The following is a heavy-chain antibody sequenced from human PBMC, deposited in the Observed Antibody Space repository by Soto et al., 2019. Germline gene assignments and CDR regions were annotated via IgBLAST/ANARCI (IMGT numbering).Heavy chain of an antibody. CDR3: ARAITGTTKTDY. J-gene: IGHJ4*02. CDR2: IKQDGSEK. Sequence: GGSLRLSCAASGFTFSSDWMSWVRQAPGKGLEWVANIKQDGSEKYYVDSVKGRFTISRDNAKNSLYLQMNSLRAEDTAAYYCARAITGTTKTDYWGQGTLVTVSS. CDR1: GFTFSSDW. D-gene: IGHD1-20*01. V-gene: IGHV3-7*01.